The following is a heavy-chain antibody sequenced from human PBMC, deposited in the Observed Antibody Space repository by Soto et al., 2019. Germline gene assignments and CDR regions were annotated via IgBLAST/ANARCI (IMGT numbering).Heavy chain of an antibody. D-gene: IGHD3-10*01. J-gene: IGHJ2*01. CDR1: GGSFSGYY. Sequence: SSETLSLTCAVYGGSFSGYYWSWIRQPPGKGLEWIGSIYYSGSTYYNPSLKSRVTISVDTSKNQFSLKLSSVTAADTAVYYCARRGHGGYFDLWGRGTLVTVSS. CDR3: ARRGHGGYFDL. V-gene: IGHV4-34*01. CDR2: IYYSGST.